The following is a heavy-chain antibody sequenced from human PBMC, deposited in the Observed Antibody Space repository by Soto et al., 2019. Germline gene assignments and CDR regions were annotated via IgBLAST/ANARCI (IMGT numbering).Heavy chain of an antibody. Sequence: GESLKISCAASGFTFSSYAMSWVRQAPGKGLEWVSAISGSGGSTYYADSVKGRFTISRDNSKNTLYLQMNSLRAEDTAVYYCAKDQLERDAFDIWGQGTMVTVSS. CDR3: AKDQLERDAFDI. CDR2: ISGSGGST. V-gene: IGHV3-23*01. CDR1: GFTFSSYA. D-gene: IGHD1-1*01. J-gene: IGHJ3*02.